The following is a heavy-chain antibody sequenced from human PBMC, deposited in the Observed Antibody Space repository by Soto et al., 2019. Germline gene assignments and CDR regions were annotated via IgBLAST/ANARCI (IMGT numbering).Heavy chain of an antibody. CDR3: ARALYYYDNSGLAY. J-gene: IGHJ4*02. D-gene: IGHD3-22*01. CDR1: GYTFTSYG. Sequence: QVRLEQSGPEVKKTGASEKVSCKASGYTFTSYGISWVRQAPGQGLEWMGWINIYSGDANYAQSFQDRVTMTRDTSTNTVYMEMRTLRSDDTAVYYCARALYYYDNSGLAYWGQGTLVTVSS. CDR2: INIYSGDA. V-gene: IGHV1-18*01.